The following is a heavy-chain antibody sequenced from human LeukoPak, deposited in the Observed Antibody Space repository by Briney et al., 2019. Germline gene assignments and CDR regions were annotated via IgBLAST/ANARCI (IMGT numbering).Heavy chain of an antibody. J-gene: IGHJ4*02. V-gene: IGHV4-59*12. Sequence: SETLSLTCTVSGGSISSYYWSWIRQPPGKGLEWIGYIYYSGSTNYNPSLKSRVTISVDTSKNQFSLKLSSVTAADTAVYYCARGSGIVATISGYYFDYWGQGTLVTVSS. CDR3: ARGSGIVATISGYYFDY. D-gene: IGHD5-12*01. CDR2: IYYSGST. CDR1: GGSISSYY.